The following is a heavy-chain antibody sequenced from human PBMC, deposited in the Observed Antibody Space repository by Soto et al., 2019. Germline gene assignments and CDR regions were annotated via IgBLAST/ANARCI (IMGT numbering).Heavy chain of an antibody. Sequence: PGGSLRPSCAASGFTFSSYWMSWVRQAPGKGLEWVANIRQDGSESYYVDSVKGRFTISRDNAKKSLYLQMNSLRAEDTTVYYCARLDWGSLYAFDIWGQGTMVTVSS. CDR3: ARLDWGSLYAFDI. D-gene: IGHD3-9*01. V-gene: IGHV3-7*03. J-gene: IGHJ3*02. CDR1: GFTFSSYW. CDR2: IRQDGSES.